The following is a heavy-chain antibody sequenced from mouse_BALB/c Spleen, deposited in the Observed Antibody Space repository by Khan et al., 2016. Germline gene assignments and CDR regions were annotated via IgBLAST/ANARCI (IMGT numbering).Heavy chain of an antibody. Sequence: VQLKQSGAELVKPGASVKLSCTASGFNIKDTYMHWVKQRPEQGLEWIGRIDPANGNTKYDPKFQGKATITADTSSNTAYLQLSSLTSEDTAVSVCARRGYDGYYVFAYWGQGTLVTVTA. CDR3: ARRGYDGYYVFAY. J-gene: IGHJ3*01. V-gene: IGHV14-3*02. CDR2: IDPANGNT. CDR1: GFNIKDTY. D-gene: IGHD2-3*01.